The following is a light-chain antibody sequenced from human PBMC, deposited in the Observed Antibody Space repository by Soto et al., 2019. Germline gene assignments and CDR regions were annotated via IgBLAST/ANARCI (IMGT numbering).Light chain of an antibody. CDR1: SSNIGGNS. CDR2: SIN. CDR3: AAWDDSLNGVL. V-gene: IGLV1-44*01. Sequence: QSVLTQPPSASGTPGQRVTISCSGSSSNIGGNSVSWYQHLPGTAPKLLIYSINKRPSGGPGRFSGSKSGTSASLAISGLLSEDEADYFCAAWDDSLNGVLFGGGTKVTVL. J-gene: IGLJ2*01.